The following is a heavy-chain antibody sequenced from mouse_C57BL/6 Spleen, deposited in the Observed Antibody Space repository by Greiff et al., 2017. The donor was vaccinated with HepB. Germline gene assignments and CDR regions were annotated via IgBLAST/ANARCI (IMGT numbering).Heavy chain of an antibody. CDR3: TTRGRFAY. CDR1: VFNIKDDY. CDR2: IDPENGDT. J-gene: IGHJ3*01. Sequence: VQLQQSGAELVRPGASVKLSCTASVFNIKDDYMHWVKRRPEQGLEWIGWIDPENGDTEYASKFQGKATITADTSSNTAYLQLNSLTSEDTAVYYCTTRGRFAYWGQGTLVTVSA. D-gene: IGHD3-3*01. V-gene: IGHV14-4*01.